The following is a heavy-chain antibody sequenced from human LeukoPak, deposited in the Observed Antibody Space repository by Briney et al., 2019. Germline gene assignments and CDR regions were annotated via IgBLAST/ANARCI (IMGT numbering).Heavy chain of an antibody. V-gene: IGHV3-48*03. CDR2: ISSSGSTI. D-gene: IGHD5-12*01. CDR1: GFTFSNYE. J-gene: IGHJ4*02. CDR3: ARGRYSGYDFDY. Sequence: GGSLRLSCAASGFTFSNYEMNWVRQAPGKGLEWVSYISSSGSTIYYADSVKGRFTISRDNAKNSLHLQMSSLRAEDTAIYYCARGRYSGYDFDYWGQGALVTVSS.